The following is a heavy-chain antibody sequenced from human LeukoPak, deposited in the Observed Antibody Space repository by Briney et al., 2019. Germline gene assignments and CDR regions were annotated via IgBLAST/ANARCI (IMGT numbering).Heavy chain of an antibody. CDR3: AAAIVVVPAAIDPYYNRFDP. J-gene: IGHJ5*02. CDR1: GGSISSGGYY. V-gene: IGHV4-31*03. CDR2: IYYSGST. D-gene: IGHD2-2*02. Sequence: SQTLSLTCTVSGGSISSGGYYWSWIRQHPGKGLEWIGYIYYSGSTYYNPSLKSRVTISVDTSKNQFSLKLSSVTAADTAVYYCAAAIVVVPAAIDPYYNRFDPWGQGTLVTVSS.